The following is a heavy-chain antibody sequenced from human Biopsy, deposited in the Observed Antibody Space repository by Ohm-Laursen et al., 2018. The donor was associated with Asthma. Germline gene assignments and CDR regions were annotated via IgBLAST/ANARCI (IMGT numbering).Heavy chain of an antibody. CDR2: IYSGGTS. J-gene: IGHJ4*02. V-gene: IGHV3-53*01. D-gene: IGHD3-22*01. CDR3: ARGDSSNWSHYYFDY. Sequence: SLRLSCTASGFAVSRDHMFWVRQAPGKGLEWVSVIYSGGTSHTADSVRGRFTIPRDYSKNTLYLQMHSLRAEDTAVYYCARGDSSNWSHYYFDYWGQGTLVTVSS. CDR1: GFAVSRDH.